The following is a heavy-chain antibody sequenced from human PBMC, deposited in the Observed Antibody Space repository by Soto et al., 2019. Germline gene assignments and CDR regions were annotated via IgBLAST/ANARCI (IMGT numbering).Heavy chain of an antibody. J-gene: IGHJ4*02. CDR3: ARSLQIWSRLDF. CDR1: GYNFPSYW. Sequence: GESLKISCKGSGYNFPSYWIAWVRQMPGKGLEWMGSLYPGDSVPKYSPSFQGQVTATAEKSMCPAYHHWSGLKAADTAMYYCARSLQIWSRLDFWGQGTLVTVSS. V-gene: IGHV5-51*01. CDR2: LYPGDSVP. D-gene: IGHD5-18*01.